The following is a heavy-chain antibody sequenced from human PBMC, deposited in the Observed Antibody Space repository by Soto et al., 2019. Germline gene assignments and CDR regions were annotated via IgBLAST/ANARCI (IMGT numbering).Heavy chain of an antibody. Sequence: EVQLLESGGGLVQPGGSLRLSCAASGFTFSSYAMSWVRQAPGKGLEWVSAISGSGGSTYYADSVKGRFTISRDNSKNTLYLQMKSLRAEDTSVYYCAKDLKYYGSGSYLWFDPLGQGTLVTVSS. CDR1: GFTFSSYA. CDR2: ISGSGGST. D-gene: IGHD3-10*01. V-gene: IGHV3-23*01. CDR3: AKDLKYYGSGSYLWFDP. J-gene: IGHJ5*02.